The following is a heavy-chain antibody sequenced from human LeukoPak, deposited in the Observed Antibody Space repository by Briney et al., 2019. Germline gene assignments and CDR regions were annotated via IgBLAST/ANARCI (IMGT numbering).Heavy chain of an antibody. J-gene: IGHJ4*02. CDR2: ISGTGGST. CDR1: GFTFSSYG. CDR3: AKSPPAYTVTTFNY. Sequence: GGTLRLSCAASGFTFSSYGMSWVRQAPGKGLEWVSVISGTGGSTYYADSVKGRFTISRDNSKNTLYLQMNSLRAEDTAVYYCAKSPPAYTVTTFNYWGQGTLVTVSS. D-gene: IGHD4-11*01. V-gene: IGHV3-23*01.